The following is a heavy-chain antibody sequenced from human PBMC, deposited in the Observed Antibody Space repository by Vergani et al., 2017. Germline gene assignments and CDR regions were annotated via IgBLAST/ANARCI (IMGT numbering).Heavy chain of an antibody. J-gene: IGHJ5*02. CDR2: IYYSGST. Sequence: QVQLQESGPGLVKPSETLSLTCTVSGGSVSSGSYYWSWTRQPPGKGLEWIGYIYYSGSTNYNPSLKSRVTISVDTSKNQFSLKLSSVTAADTAVYYCAREGLVGASRWFDPWGQGTLVTVSS. CDR1: GGSVSSGSYY. D-gene: IGHD1-26*01. V-gene: IGHV4-61*01. CDR3: AREGLVGASRWFDP.